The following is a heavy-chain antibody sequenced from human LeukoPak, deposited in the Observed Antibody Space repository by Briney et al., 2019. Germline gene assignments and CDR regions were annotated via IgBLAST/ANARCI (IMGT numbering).Heavy chain of an antibody. D-gene: IGHD6-13*01. Sequence: PGGSLRLSCAASGFTFSSYAMNWVRQAPGKGLEWVSSISSSSSYIYYADSVKGRFTISRDNAKNSLYLQMNSLRAEDTAVYYCARVRAAAARYFDYWGQGALVTVSS. CDR3: ARVRAAAARYFDY. J-gene: IGHJ4*02. CDR2: ISSSSSYI. CDR1: GFTFSSYA. V-gene: IGHV3-21*01.